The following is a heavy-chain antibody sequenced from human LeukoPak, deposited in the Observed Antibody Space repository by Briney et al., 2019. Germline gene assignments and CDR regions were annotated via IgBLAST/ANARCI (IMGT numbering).Heavy chain of an antibody. Sequence: SETLSLTCTVSGVSISSYYWSWIRQPPGKGLEWIGYIYYSGSTNYNASLKSRVTISVDTSKNQFSLKLSSVTDADTAVHYCARVPMGIWSGSYYYYMDVWGKGTTVTVSS. CDR2: IYYSGST. J-gene: IGHJ6*03. V-gene: IGHV4-59*01. CDR3: ARVPMGIWSGSYYYYMDV. CDR1: GVSISSYY. D-gene: IGHD3-3*01.